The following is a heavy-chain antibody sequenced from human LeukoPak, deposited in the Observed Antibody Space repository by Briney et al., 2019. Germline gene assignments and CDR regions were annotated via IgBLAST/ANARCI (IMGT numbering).Heavy chain of an antibody. Sequence: SETLSLTCTVSGGSISSGSYYWSWIRQPAGKGLEWIGRIYTSGTTHYNPSLKGRVTMSVDTSKNQFSLKLSSVTAADTAVYYCARLSTVTTSFDYWGQGTLVTVSS. CDR1: GGSISSGSYY. J-gene: IGHJ4*02. D-gene: IGHD4-17*01. CDR2: IYTSGTT. CDR3: ARLSTVTTSFDY. V-gene: IGHV4-61*02.